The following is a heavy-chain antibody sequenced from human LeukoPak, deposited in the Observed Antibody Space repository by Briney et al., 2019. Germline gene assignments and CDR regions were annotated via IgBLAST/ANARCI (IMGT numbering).Heavy chain of an antibody. J-gene: IGHJ4*02. CDR3: ARLQPDFWSGYYDY. CDR1: GFTFSFYG. V-gene: IGHV3-23*01. Sequence: GGSLRLSCAASGFTFSFYGMSWVRQAPGKGLEWVSALSGSGGTTYYADFMKGRFTISRDNPKNTLYLQMNSLRAEDTAVYYCARLQPDFWSGYYDYWGQGTLVTVSS. CDR2: LSGSGGTT. D-gene: IGHD3-3*01.